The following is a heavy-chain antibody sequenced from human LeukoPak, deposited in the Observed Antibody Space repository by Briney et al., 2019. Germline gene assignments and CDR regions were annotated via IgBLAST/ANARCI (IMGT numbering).Heavy chain of an antibody. Sequence: GASVKVSCKASGYTFTSYEINWVRQATGQGLEWMGSMNPDSGNTGYAQQFQGRVTMTRNTSISTAYMELSSLRSEDTAVYYCARGQIVYSFDRSGYFDYWGQRNLVTVSS. J-gene: IGHJ4*02. CDR2: MNPDSGNT. D-gene: IGHD3-22*01. CDR1: GYTFTSYE. V-gene: IGHV1-8*01. CDR3: ARGQIVYSFDRSGYFDY.